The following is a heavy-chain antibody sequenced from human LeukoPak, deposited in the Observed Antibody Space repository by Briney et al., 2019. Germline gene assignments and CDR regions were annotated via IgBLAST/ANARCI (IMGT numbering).Heavy chain of an antibody. CDR1: GGSISSGGYY. V-gene: IGHV4-31*03. J-gene: IGHJ3*02. Sequence: PSQTLSLTCTVSGGSISSGGYYWSWIHQHPGKGLEWIGYIYYSGSTYYNPSLKSRVTISVDTSKNQFSLKLSSVTAADTAVYYCARAFWSGYRRAFDIWGQGTMVTVSS. D-gene: IGHD3-3*01. CDR2: IYYSGST. CDR3: ARAFWSGYRRAFDI.